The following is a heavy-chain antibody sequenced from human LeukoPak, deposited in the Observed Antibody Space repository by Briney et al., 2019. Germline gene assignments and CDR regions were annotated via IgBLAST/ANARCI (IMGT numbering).Heavy chain of an antibody. CDR3: AEXDPVLGGAFDI. CDR1: GGSISSYY. Sequence: SETLSLTCTVSGGSISSYYWSWIRQPPGKGLEWIGYIYYSGSTNYNPSLKSRVTISVDTSKNQFSLKLRSVTAADTAVDYCAEXDPVLGGAFDIWGQGTMVTVSS. J-gene: IGHJ3*02. V-gene: IGHV4-59*01. D-gene: IGHD3-10*01. CDR2: IYYSGST.